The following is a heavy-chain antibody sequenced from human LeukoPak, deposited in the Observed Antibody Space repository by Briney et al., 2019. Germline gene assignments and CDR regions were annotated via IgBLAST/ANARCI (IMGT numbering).Heavy chain of an antibody. V-gene: IGHV3-23*01. D-gene: IGHD3-3*01. CDR2: ISGSGGST. Sequence: GGSLRLSCAASGFTFSSYAMSWVRQAPGKGLEWVSAISGSGGSTYYADSVKGRFTISRDNSKNTLYLQMNSLRAEDTAVYYCANFPLWSGYPNWFDPWGQGTLVTVSS. CDR3: ANFPLWSGYPNWFDP. J-gene: IGHJ5*02. CDR1: GFTFSSYA.